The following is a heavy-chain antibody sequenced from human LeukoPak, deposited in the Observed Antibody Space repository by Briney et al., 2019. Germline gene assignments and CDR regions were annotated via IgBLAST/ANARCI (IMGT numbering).Heavy chain of an antibody. D-gene: IGHD3-10*01. CDR3: AKGRFGEYPQPFDY. CDR1: GFTFSSYG. V-gene: IGHV3-30*18. Sequence: GGSLRLSCAASGFTFSSYGMHWVRQAPGKGLGGWQFISYDGSNKYYADSVKGRFTISRDNSKNTLYLQMNSLRAEDTAVYYCAKGRFGEYPQPFDYWGQGTLVTVSS. J-gene: IGHJ4*02. CDR2: ISYDGSNK.